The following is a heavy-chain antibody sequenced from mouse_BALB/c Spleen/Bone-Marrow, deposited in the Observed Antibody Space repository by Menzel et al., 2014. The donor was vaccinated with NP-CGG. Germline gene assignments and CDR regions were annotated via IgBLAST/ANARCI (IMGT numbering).Heavy chain of an antibody. CDR1: GYTFTSYY. CDR2: TNPSNGGT. CDR3: SRGRRDALDY. V-gene: IGHV1S81*02. Sequence: QVQLQQSGAERVKPGASVKLSCKASGYTFTSYYMYWVKQRPGQGLECFGETNPSNGGTNFNEKFKNKATLTVDKSSSTAYMQLSSLTSEDSAVYYCSRGRRDALDYWGQGTSVTVSS. J-gene: IGHJ4*01.